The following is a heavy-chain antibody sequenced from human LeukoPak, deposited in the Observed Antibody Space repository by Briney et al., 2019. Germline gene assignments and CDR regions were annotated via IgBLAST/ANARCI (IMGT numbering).Heavy chain of an antibody. V-gene: IGHV4-4*09. Sequence: SETLSLTCTVPGDSISSYYCSWIRQPPGRGLEWIGYIYTSGSTNYNPSLKSRVTISVDTSKNQFSLKLSSVTAADTAVYYCARHQGGYNTFDYWGQGTLVTVSS. CDR3: ARHQGGYNTFDY. D-gene: IGHD5-24*01. J-gene: IGHJ4*02. CDR2: IYTSGST. CDR1: GDSISSYY.